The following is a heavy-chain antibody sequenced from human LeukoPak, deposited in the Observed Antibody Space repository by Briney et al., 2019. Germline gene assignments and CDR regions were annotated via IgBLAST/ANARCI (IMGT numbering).Heavy chain of an antibody. Sequence: SETLSLTCAVHGGSFSGYYWSWIRQPPGKGLEWIGEINHSGSTNYNPSLKSRVTISVDTSKNQFSLKLSSVTAADTAVYYCARASRGYSYGYSYYYYMDVWGKGTTVTVSS. CDR2: INHSGST. D-gene: IGHD5-18*01. CDR3: ARASRGYSYGYSYYYYMDV. J-gene: IGHJ6*03. V-gene: IGHV4-34*01. CDR1: GGSFSGYY.